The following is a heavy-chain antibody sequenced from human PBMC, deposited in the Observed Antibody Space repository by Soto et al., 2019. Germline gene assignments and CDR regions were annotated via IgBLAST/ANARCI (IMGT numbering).Heavy chain of an antibody. V-gene: IGHV3-53*02. D-gene: IGHD1-26*01. CDR1: GFTVSSNY. J-gene: IGHJ3*02. CDR2: IYSGGST. Sequence: EVQLVETGGGLIQPGGSLRLSCAASGFTVSSNYMSWVRQAPGKGLEWVSVIYSGGSTYYADSVKGRFTISRDNSKNTLYLQMNSLRAEDTAVYYCAREGGWDPRGGAFDIWGQGTMVTVSS. CDR3: AREGGWDPRGGAFDI.